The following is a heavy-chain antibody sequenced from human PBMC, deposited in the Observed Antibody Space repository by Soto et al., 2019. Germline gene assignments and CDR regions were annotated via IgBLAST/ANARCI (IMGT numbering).Heavy chain of an antibody. CDR1: GDSVSSNSAA. CDR3: ARVPNYYYYYGMDV. Sequence: PSPTLPLTXAISGDSVSSNSAAWNWIRQSPSRGLEWLGRTYYRSKWYNDYAVSVKSRITINPDTSKNQFSLQLNSVTPEDTAVYYCARVPNYYYYYGMDVWGQGTTVTVSS. J-gene: IGHJ6*02. CDR2: TYYRSKWYN. V-gene: IGHV6-1*01.